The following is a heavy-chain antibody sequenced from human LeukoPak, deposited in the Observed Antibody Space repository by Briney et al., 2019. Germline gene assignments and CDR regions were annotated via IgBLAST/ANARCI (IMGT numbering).Heavy chain of an antibody. CDR1: GGSISSYY. D-gene: IGHD2-2*01. Sequence: PSETLSLTCTVSGGSISSYYWSWIRQPPVKGLEWIGYIYYSGSTNYNPSLKSRVTISVDTSKNQFSLKLSSVIAADTAVYYCAGSQSRCSSTSCSDYWGQGTLVTVSS. CDR2: IYYSGST. CDR3: AGSQSRCSSTSCSDY. V-gene: IGHV4-59*08. J-gene: IGHJ4*02.